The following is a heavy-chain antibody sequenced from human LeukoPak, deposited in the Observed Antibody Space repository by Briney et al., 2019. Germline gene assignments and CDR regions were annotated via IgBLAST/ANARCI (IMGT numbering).Heavy chain of an antibody. V-gene: IGHV4-39*01. Sequence: PSETLSLTCTVSGGSISSSIHCWGWIRQPPGKGLEWIGNIYYSGSTFCNPSLKSRVTISVDTSKNQFSLKLSSVTAADTAVYYCARIPLKDSDTNGYEYWGQGTLVTVSS. CDR3: ARIPLKDSDTNGYEY. CDR1: GGSISSSIHC. D-gene: IGHD3-22*01. J-gene: IGHJ4*02. CDR2: IYYSGST.